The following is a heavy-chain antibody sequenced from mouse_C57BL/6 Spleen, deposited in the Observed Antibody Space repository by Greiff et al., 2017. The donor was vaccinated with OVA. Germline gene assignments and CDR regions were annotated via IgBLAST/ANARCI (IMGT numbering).Heavy chain of an antibody. CDR3: AVWLRQAYFDY. CDR2: IDPSDSYT. J-gene: IGHJ2*01. V-gene: IGHV1-69*01. D-gene: IGHD2-2*01. CDR1: GYTFTSYW. Sequence: QVQLQQPGAELVMPGASVKLSCKASGYTFTSYWMHWVKQRPGQGLEWIGEIDPSDSYTNYNQKFKGKSTLTVDKSSSTAYMQLSSLTSEDSAVYYCAVWLRQAYFDYWGQGTTLTVSS.